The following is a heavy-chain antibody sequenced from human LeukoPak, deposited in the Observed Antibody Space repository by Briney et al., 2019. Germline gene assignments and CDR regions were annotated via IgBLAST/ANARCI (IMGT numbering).Heavy chain of an antibody. CDR2: ISNNDGE. D-gene: IGHD6-19*01. J-gene: IGHJ4*02. Sequence: PGGSLRLSCAASGFTFSDYYMSWIRQAPGKGLEWVSYISNNDGEKYADSVKGRFTISRDNTKNTVYLQMNSLRAEDTAVYYCAREQWYRFEYWGQGSLVTVSS. CDR1: GFTFSDYY. V-gene: IGHV3-11*01. CDR3: AREQWYRFEY.